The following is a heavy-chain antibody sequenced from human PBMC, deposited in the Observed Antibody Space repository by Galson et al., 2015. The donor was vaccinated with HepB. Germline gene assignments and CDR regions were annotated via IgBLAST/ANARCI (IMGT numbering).Heavy chain of an antibody. V-gene: IGHV3-30*04. CDR1: GFTFSNYG. D-gene: IGHD5-12*01. J-gene: IGHJ6*02. Sequence: SLRLSCAASGFTFSNYGFHWIRQPPGKGLEWVAVISSDGTTKNYADSVKGRFTISRDNSKSTLSLEMNSLRSDDRAVYYCARIGDGYDHMGVYFNNGMDVWGQGTTVTVAS. CDR2: ISSDGTTK. CDR3: ARIGDGYDHMGVYFNNGMDV.